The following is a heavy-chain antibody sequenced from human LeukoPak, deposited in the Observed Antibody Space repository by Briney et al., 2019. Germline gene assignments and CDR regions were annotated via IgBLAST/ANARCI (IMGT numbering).Heavy chain of an antibody. CDR3: ARGPSDSSGYYYEGDAFDI. CDR1: GYTFTGYY. Sequence: GASVKVSCKASGYTFTGYYMHWVRQAPGQGLEWMGWINPNSGGTNYAQEFQGRVTMTRDTSISTAYMELSRLRSDDTAVYYCARGPSDSSGYYYEGDAFDIWGQGTVVTVSS. CDR2: INPNSGGT. J-gene: IGHJ3*02. V-gene: IGHV1-2*02. D-gene: IGHD3-22*01.